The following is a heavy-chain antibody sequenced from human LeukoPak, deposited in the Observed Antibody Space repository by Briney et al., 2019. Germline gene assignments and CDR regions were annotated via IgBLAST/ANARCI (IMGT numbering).Heavy chain of an antibody. CDR1: GGSISSSSYY. V-gene: IGHV4-39*01. CDR3: ARRHDYGADY. CDR2: IHYSGTT. J-gene: IGHJ4*02. D-gene: IGHD4-17*01. Sequence: PSETLSLTCTVPGGSISSSSYYWGWIRQPPGKGLEWIGSIHYSGTTYYNPSLKSRVTISVDTSKNQFSLKLTSVTAADTAVYYCARRHDYGADYWGQGTLVTVSS.